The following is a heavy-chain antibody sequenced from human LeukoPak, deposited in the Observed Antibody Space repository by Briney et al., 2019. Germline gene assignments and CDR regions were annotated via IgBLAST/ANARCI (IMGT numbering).Heavy chain of an antibody. CDR3: ARESVRTVVTKSVYYGMDV. CDR1: GITLSNYG. Sequence: GGSLRLSCVVSGITLSNYGMSWVRQAPGKGLEWVSGISERGGSTNYADSVKGRFIISRDNAKNSLYLQMNSLRAEDTAVYYCARESVRTVVTKSVYYGMDVWGQGTTVTVSS. J-gene: IGHJ6*02. V-gene: IGHV3-23*01. CDR2: ISERGGST. D-gene: IGHD4-23*01.